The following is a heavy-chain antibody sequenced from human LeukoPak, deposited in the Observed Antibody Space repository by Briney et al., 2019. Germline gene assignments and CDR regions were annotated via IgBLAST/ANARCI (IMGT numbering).Heavy chain of an antibody. CDR3: ARVDGGHRESFGVFLIAELPGYYGMDV. J-gene: IGHJ6*02. V-gene: IGHV3-30-3*01. D-gene: IGHD3-3*01. Sequence: GRSLRLSCVAAGFTFSSYAMHWVRQAPGKGLEWVAVISYEGSNKYYADSVKGRFTISRDNSKNTLYLQMNSLRAEDTAVYYCARVDGGHRESFGVFLIAELPGYYGMDVWGQGTTVTVSS. CDR1: GFTFSSYA. CDR2: ISYEGSNK.